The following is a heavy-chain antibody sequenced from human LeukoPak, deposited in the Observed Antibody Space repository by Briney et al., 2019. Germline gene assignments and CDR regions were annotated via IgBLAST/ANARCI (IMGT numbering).Heavy chain of an antibody. CDR3: ARADLRYFDAWC. J-gene: IGHJ4*02. Sequence: PGGSLRLSCAASGFTFSSYSMNWVRQAPGKGLEWVSYISSSSSSTIYYADSVKGRFTISRDNAKNSLYLQMNSLRAEDTAVYYCARADLRYFDAWCWGQGTLVTVSS. CDR1: GFTFSSYS. V-gene: IGHV3-48*01. CDR2: ISSSSSSTI. D-gene: IGHD3-9*01.